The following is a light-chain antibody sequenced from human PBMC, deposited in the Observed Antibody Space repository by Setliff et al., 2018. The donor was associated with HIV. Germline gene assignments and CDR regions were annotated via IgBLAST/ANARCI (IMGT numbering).Light chain of an antibody. V-gene: IGLV1-40*01. Sequence: QSALTQPPSVSGAPGQRVTISCTGSNSNIGAGYDVHWYQQVPGKAPKLLIYGNNNRPSGVPDRFSGSKSGTSASLAITGLQAEDEADYYCQSYDDNLNSYVFGTGTKVTVL. CDR2: GNN. CDR1: NSNIGAGYD. J-gene: IGLJ1*01. CDR3: QSYDDNLNSYV.